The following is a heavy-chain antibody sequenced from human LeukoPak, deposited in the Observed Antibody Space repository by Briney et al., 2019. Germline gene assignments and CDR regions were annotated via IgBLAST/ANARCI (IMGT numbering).Heavy chain of an antibody. D-gene: IGHD1-26*01. CDR3: AKLVGATTVDY. J-gene: IGHJ4*02. CDR2: ISSSSSYI. Sequence: PGGSLRLSCAASGFTFSSYSMNWVRQAPGKGLEWVSSISSSSSYIYYADSVKGRFTISRDNSKNTLYLQMNSLRGEDTAVYYCAKLVGATTVDYWGQGTMVTVSS. CDR1: GFTFSSYS. V-gene: IGHV3-21*01.